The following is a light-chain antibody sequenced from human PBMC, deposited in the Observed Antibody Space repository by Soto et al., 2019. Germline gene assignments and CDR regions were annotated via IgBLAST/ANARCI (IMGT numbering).Light chain of an antibody. CDR2: NAS. Sequence: EIALTQSPCTLSGARGERPTLSSVASQSVRDYLAWYKQKTGQAPRLLIYNASSRATGVPDRLSGSGYETDFTLIISRLQPEDFAMYLCQQLAGSPNPFGQGTRLAIK. CDR3: QQLAGSPNP. V-gene: IGKV3-20*01. CDR1: QSVRDY. J-gene: IGKJ5*01.